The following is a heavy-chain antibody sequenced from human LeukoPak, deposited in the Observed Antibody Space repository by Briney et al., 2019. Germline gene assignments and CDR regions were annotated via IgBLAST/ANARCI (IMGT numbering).Heavy chain of an antibody. J-gene: IGHJ4*02. CDR1: GYKFKNYG. D-gene: IGHD4-11*01. Sequence: ASVKVSCKTSGYKFKNYGISWVRQAPGQGLEWMGWVRADNGKTDYTQKFQDRVTMTAGTSTNTAYMELRSLRSDDTAVYYCARDRSNSDFWGQGTLVTVS. CDR2: VRADNGKT. CDR3: ARDRSNSDF. V-gene: IGHV1-18*01.